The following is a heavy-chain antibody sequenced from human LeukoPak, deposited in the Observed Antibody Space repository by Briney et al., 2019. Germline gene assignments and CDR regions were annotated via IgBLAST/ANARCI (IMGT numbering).Heavy chain of an antibody. CDR3: VWLGELLSDFDY. D-gene: IGHD3-10*01. CDR1: GFTFSSYW. V-gene: IGHV3-74*01. J-gene: IGHJ4*02. CDR2: INSDGSST. Sequence: GGSLRLSCAASGFTFSSYWMHWVRQAPGKGLVWVSRINSDGSSTSYADSVKGRFTISRDNAKNTLYLQMNSLRAEDTAVYYCVWLGELLSDFDYWGQGTPVTVSS.